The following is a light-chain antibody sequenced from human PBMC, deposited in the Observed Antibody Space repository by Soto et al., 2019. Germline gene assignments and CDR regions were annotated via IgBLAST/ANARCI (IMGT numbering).Light chain of an antibody. CDR3: FSFTTTSTHV. Sequence: HSALAQRATPSGPPRQSSTNSRTGNSSDIGSYDYVSWFQQHPGKAPKLIISEVNYRPSGVSNRFFGSKSGNTAYLTLSGLQVEDEAEYFCFSFTTTSTHVLGTGTKV. CDR1: SSDIGSYDY. CDR2: EVN. V-gene: IGLV2-14*01. J-gene: IGLJ1*01.